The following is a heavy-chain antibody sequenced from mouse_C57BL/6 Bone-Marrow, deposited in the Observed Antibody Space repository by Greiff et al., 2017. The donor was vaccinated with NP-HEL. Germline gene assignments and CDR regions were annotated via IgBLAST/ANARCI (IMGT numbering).Heavy chain of an antibody. J-gene: IGHJ2*01. CDR1: GYTFTSYW. CDR3: ARSRANPDY. Sequence: QVQLQQPGAELVRPGTSVKLSCKASGYTFTSYWMHWVKQRPGQGLEWIGVIDPSDSYTNYNQKFKGKATLTVDTSSSTVYMQLSSLTSEDSAVYYCARSRANPDYWGQGTTLTVSS. D-gene: IGHD1-1*01. CDR2: IDPSDSYT. V-gene: IGHV1-59*01.